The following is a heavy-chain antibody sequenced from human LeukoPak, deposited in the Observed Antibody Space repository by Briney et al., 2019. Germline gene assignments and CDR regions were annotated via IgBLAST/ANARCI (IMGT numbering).Heavy chain of an antibody. CDR2: TGGSDDNT. J-gene: IGHJ4*02. Sequence: GGSLRLSCEGSGFSVNGYVMSWVRQAPGKGLEWIAVTGGSDDNTHYADSVKGRFAISRDNSENRLFLEMNSLRPDDSALYYCTKDLMTGFSSGWYFAYWGQGTLVTVSS. CDR1: GFSVNGYV. D-gene: IGHD6-19*01. V-gene: IGHV3-23*01. CDR3: TKDLMTGFSSGWYFAY.